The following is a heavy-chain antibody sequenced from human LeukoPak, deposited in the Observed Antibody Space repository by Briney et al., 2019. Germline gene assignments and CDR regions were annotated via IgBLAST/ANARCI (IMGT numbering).Heavy chain of an antibody. CDR3: ARDLGRLRPYYFDY. V-gene: IGHV3-21*01. Sequence: GGSLRLSCAASGFTFNDYHMNWIRQAPGKGLEWVSSISSSSSYIYYADSVKGRFTISRDNAKNSLYLQMNSLRAEDTAVYYCARDLGRLRPYYFDYWGQGTLVTVSS. CDR1: GFTFNDYH. J-gene: IGHJ4*02. D-gene: IGHD5-12*01. CDR2: ISSSSSYI.